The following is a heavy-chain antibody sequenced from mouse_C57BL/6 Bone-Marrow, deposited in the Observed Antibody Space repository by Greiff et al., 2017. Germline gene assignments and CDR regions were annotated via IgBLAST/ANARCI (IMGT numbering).Heavy chain of an antibody. J-gene: IGHJ2*01. CDR2: INSDGGST. D-gene: IGHD1-1*01. Sequence: EVHLVESGGGLVQPGESLKLSCESNEYEFPSHDMSWVRKTPEKRLELVAAINSDGGSTYYPDTMEGRFIISRDNTTKTLYLEMSSWRSEDSAVYYCARHDYGSSLYFDYWGQGTTLTVSS. CDR1: EYEFPSHD. V-gene: IGHV5-2*01. CDR3: ARHDYGSSLYFDY.